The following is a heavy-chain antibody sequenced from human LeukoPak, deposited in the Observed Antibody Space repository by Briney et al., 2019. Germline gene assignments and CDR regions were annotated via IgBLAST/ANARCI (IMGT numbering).Heavy chain of an antibody. CDR1: GFTFSGYW. V-gene: IGHV3-74*01. D-gene: IGHD2-21*02. J-gene: IGHJ4*02. CDR2: INSDGNSK. Sequence: GGSLRLSCAASGFTFSGYWMHWVRQAPGKWLVWVSSINSDGNSKTYADSVRGRFTISRDNAKNTLYLQMNSLRAEDTAVYYCARDPSPYCGADCYLNWRQGTLVTVSS. CDR3: ARDPSPYCGADCYLN.